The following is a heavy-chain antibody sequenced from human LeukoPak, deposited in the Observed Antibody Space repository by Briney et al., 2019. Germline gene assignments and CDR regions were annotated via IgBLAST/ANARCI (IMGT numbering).Heavy chain of an antibody. CDR1: GFSISSYY. CDR2: IYYIGST. D-gene: IGHD3-22*01. Sequence: SESLSLTCTVSGFSISSYYWSWIRQPPGKGLEWIGSIYYIGSTIYKPSLKSRFTISVDTSKNTFSLKLSSVTAADTALYYCARHAYYYDRSGSYEAFDIWGQGTMVTVSS. CDR3: ARHAYYYDRSGSYEAFDI. J-gene: IGHJ3*02. V-gene: IGHV4-59*08.